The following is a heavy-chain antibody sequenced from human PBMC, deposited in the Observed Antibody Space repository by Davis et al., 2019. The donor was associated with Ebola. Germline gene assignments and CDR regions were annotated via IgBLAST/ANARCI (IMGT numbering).Heavy chain of an antibody. CDR3: AREGVAAAVPPGWFDP. CDR2: MNPNSGNT. CDR1: GYTFTSYD. V-gene: IGHV1-8*03. D-gene: IGHD6-13*01. Sequence: ASVKDSCKASGYTFTSYDINWARQATGQGLEWMGWMNPNSGNTGYAQKFQGRVTIPSNTSISTAYMELSRLRSDDPAVYYCAREGVAAAVPPGWFDPWGQGTLVTVSS. J-gene: IGHJ5*02.